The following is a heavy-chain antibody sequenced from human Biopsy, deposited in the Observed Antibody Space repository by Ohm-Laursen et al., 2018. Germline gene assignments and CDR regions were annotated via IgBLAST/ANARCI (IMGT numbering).Heavy chain of an antibody. D-gene: IGHD3-9*01. CDR3: VREPKTGTAEAWYFDL. CDR2: ISYNERT. J-gene: IGHJ2*01. Sequence: SDTLSLTCSISGASVKTSGYFWAWIRQRPGKGLEWIGYISYNERTHYNPSLTSRLAISFDTSNNRISLQLRSASVADTAVYYCVREPKTGTAEAWYFDLWGRGSGHCLL. V-gene: IGHV4-31*03. CDR1: GASVKTSGYF.